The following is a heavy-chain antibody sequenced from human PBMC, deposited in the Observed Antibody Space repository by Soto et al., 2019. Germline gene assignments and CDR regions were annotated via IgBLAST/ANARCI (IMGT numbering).Heavy chain of an antibody. CDR2: INPSGGST. J-gene: IGHJ6*03. D-gene: IGHD3-10*01. CDR1: GYTFTSYY. V-gene: IGHV1-46*03. CDR3: AITMVRGGPYYMDV. Sequence: ASVKVSCKASGYTFTSYYMYWVRQAPGQGLEWMGIINPSGGSTNYAQKFQGRVTMTRDTSTSTVYMELSSLRSEDTAVYYCAITMVRGGPYYMDVWGKGTTVTVSS.